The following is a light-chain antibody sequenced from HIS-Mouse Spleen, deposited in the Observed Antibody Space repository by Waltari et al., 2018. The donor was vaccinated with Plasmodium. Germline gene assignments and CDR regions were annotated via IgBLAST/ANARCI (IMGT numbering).Light chain of an antibody. V-gene: IGLV3-1*01. J-gene: IGLJ2*01. CDR3: QAWDSSTVV. CDR1: KLGDKY. Sequence: SYELTQPPSVSVSPGQTASITCSGDKLGDKYACWYQQKPGQFPVLVIYQDSKRPSGLPARFAGSNSGNTATLTISGTQAMDEADYYCQAWDSSTVVFGGGTKLTVL. CDR2: QDS.